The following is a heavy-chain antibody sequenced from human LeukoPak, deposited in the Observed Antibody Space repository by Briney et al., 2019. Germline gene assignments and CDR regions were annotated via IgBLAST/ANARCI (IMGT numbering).Heavy chain of an antibody. CDR1: GYTLTELS. D-gene: IGHD3-9*01. J-gene: IGHJ4*02. V-gene: IGHV1-24*01. CDR3: ATLPLLRYFDWLLYSYFDY. CDR2: FDPEDGET. Sequence: ASVKVSFKVSGYTLTELSMHWVRQAPGKGVEWMGGFDPEDGETIYAQKFQGRVTITEDTATDTAYMELTSLRSEDTAVYYCATLPLLRYFDWLLYSYFDYWGQGTLVAVSS.